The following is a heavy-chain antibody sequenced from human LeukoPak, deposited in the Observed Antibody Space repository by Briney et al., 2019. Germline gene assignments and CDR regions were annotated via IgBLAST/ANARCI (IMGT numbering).Heavy chain of an antibody. CDR3: ARVAGSIDY. J-gene: IGHJ4*02. Sequence: GASVKVSCKASGYTFTTYDINWVRQATGQGLEWMGWMNPNSGYTGYAQKFQGRVTITRDTSISTAYMELSSLTSEDTAVYYCARVAGSIDYWGQGTLVTVSS. D-gene: IGHD6-19*01. CDR2: MNPNSGYT. CDR1: GYTFTTYD. V-gene: IGHV1-8*03.